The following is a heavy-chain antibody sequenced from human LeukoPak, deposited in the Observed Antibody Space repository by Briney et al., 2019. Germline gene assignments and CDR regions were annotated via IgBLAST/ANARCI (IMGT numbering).Heavy chain of an antibody. D-gene: IGHD6-13*01. V-gene: IGHV1-46*01. CDR3: ARGGYSSIWLNDY. CDR1: GYTFTSYY. J-gene: IGHJ4*02. Sequence: GASVKVSCKASGYTFTSYYIHWVRQAPGQGLESMGLINPSGGSTSYAQKFQGRVAMTRDMSTSTVYMELSSLRSDDTAVYYCARGGYSSIWLNDYWGQGTLVTVSS. CDR2: INPSGGST.